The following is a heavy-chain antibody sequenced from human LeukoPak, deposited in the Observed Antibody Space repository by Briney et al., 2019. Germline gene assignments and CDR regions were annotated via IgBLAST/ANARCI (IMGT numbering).Heavy chain of an antibody. CDR1: GFTFSSYG. CDR3: ANDYHYYDSSGYLFDY. CDR2: ISGSGAIT. V-gene: IGHV3-23*01. Sequence: GSLRLSCAASGFTFSSYGMNWVRQASGKGLGWVSGISGSGAITYYADSVKGRFTISRDNSKNMVYLQKNSLRAEDTAVYYCANDYHYYDSSGYLFDYWGQGTLVTVSS. J-gene: IGHJ4*02. D-gene: IGHD3-22*01.